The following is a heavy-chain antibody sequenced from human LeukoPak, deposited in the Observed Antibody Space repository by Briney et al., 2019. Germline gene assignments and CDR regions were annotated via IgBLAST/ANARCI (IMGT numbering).Heavy chain of an antibody. Sequence: SETLSLTCSVTDGSITNYDWSWVRQTPGKGLEFIGHVHYSGTANYNPSLRSRVTISIDTSKKHFFLKLKSVTAADTAVYYCARISSDYYDSSGADYWGQGTLVTVSS. V-gene: IGHV4-59*01. D-gene: IGHD3-22*01. CDR3: ARISSDYYDSSGADY. J-gene: IGHJ4*02. CDR1: DGSITNYD. CDR2: VHYSGTA.